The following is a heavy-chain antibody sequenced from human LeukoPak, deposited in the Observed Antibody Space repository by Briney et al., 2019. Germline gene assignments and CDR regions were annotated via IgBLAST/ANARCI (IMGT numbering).Heavy chain of an antibody. Sequence: PSETLSLTCAVSGGSFSDYYWGWIRQPPGKGLDWIGDIHHSGITNYNPSLERRVQMAIDTSRTQFSLTLTSVTAADTAVYYCARARTYEWNYGFYPFDNWGQGTLVTVSS. V-gene: IGHV4-34*01. D-gene: IGHD1-7*01. CDR2: IHHSGIT. CDR3: ARARTYEWNYGFYPFDN. CDR1: GGSFSDYY. J-gene: IGHJ4*02.